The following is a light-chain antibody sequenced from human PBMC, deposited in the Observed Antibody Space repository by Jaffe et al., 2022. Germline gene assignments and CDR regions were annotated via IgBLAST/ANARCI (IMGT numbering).Light chain of an antibody. Sequence: DIQLTQSPSFLSASVGDRVTITCRASQGISSYLAWYQQKPGKAPKLLIYAASTLQSGVPSRFSGSGSGTEFTLTISSLQPEDFATYYCQQLNSYLGDFTFGPGTKVDIK. J-gene: IGKJ3*01. CDR3: QQLNSYLGDFT. V-gene: IGKV1-9*01. CDR2: AAS. CDR1: QGISSY.